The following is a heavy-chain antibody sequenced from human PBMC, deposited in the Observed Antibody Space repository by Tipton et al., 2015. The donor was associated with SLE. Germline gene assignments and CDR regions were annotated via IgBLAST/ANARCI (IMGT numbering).Heavy chain of an antibody. CDR3: ARQGDRRVWYYYMDV. D-gene: IGHD3-16*01. J-gene: IGHJ6*03. V-gene: IGHV3-33*01. Sequence: SLRLSCAAPGFTFSSYNIHWVRQAPGKGLEWMAVIWYDGRRTYYADSVKGRFTVSRDNSKNTLYLQMNTLRAEDSAIYYCARQGDRRVWYYYMDVWGKGTTVTVSS. CDR2: IWYDGRRT. CDR1: GFTFSSYN.